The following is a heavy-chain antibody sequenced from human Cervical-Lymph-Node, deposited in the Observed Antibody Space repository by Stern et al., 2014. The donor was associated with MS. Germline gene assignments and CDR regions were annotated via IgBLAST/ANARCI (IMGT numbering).Heavy chain of an antibody. CDR2: ISFDVSKK. J-gene: IGHJ4*02. CDR1: GFTFSNYG. V-gene: IGHV3-30*18. CDR3: AKREGNFWSGYYDY. Sequence: VQLVESGGGVVQPGRSLRLSCAASGFTFSNYGMHWVRQAPGQGLEWVAIISFDVSKKYYADSVKGRFTISRDNSKNTLYLQMNSLRVEDTAVYYCAKREGNFWSGYYDYWGQGTPVTVSS. D-gene: IGHD3-3*01.